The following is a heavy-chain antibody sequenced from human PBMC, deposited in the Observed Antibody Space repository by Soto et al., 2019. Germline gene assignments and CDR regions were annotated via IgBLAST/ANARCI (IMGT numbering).Heavy chain of an antibody. CDR3: ARSLREPPFSIHWFDH. D-gene: IGHD1-1*01. V-gene: IGHV3-21*01. J-gene: IGHJ5*02. CDR1: GFLFSDYN. CDR2: ISGSSTYT. Sequence: PGGSLRLSCTASGFLFSDYNMNWVRQAPGKGLEWVSSISGSSTYTFDADSVKGRFSISRDNAKNSLYLQMSSLRVEDTAVYYCARSLREPPFSIHWFDHWGQGFLATVSS.